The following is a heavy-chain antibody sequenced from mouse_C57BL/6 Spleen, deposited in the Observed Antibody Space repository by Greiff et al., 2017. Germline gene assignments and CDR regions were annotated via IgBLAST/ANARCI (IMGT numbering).Heavy chain of an antibody. Sequence: EVKVVESEGGLVQPGSSMKLSCTASGFTFSDYYMAWVRQVPEKGLEWVANINYDGSSTYYLDSLKSRFIISRDNAKNILYLQMSSLKSEDTATYYCAREERRDSSDAMDYWGQGTSVTVSS. CDR1: GFTFSDYY. CDR3: AREERRDSSDAMDY. J-gene: IGHJ4*01. CDR2: INYDGSST. D-gene: IGHD3-2*02. V-gene: IGHV5-16*01.